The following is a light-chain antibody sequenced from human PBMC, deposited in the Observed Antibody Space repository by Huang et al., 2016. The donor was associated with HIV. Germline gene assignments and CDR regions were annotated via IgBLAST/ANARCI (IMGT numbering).Light chain of an antibody. V-gene: IGKV3-20*01. Sequence: EIVLTQSPGTLSLSPGERATLSCRASQRVTTNYLAWDQQKPGQAPRLVIYGASNRATGIPDRFSGSGSGTDFTLTISRLEPEDFAVYYCQQYGSSPGTFGQGTKLEIK. CDR3: QQYGSSPGT. CDR2: GAS. CDR1: QRVTTNY. J-gene: IGKJ2*01.